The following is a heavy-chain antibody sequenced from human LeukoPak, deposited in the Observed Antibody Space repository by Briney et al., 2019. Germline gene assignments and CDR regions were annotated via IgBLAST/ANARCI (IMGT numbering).Heavy chain of an antibody. J-gene: IGHJ4*02. D-gene: IGHD4-23*01. Sequence: GGSLRLSCAASGFIFSSYGMHWVRQAPGKGLEWVAVIWDDGSNDYYADSVKGRFTISRDNSKNTLYLQMNSLRAEDTAVYYRARTPNFGGNGIDYWGQGTLVTVSS. V-gene: IGHV3-33*01. CDR2: IWDDGSND. CDR3: ARTPNFGGNGIDY. CDR1: GFIFSSYG.